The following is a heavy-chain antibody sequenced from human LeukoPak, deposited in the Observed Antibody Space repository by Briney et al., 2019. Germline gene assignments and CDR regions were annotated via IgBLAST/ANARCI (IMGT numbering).Heavy chain of an antibody. Sequence: SVKVSCKASGGTFSSYAISWVRQAPGQGLEGMGRIIPILGVANYAQKFQGRVTITADKSTSTAYMELSSLGSEDTAVYYCARVGGSAVATTTFDYWGQGTLVTVSS. J-gene: IGHJ4*02. CDR1: GGTFSSYA. V-gene: IGHV1-69*04. CDR2: IIPILGVA. CDR3: ARVGGSAVATTTFDY. D-gene: IGHD5-12*01.